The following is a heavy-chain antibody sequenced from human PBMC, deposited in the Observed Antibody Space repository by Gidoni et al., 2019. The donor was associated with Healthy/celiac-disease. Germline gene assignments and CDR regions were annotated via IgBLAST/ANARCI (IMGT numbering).Heavy chain of an antibody. CDR3: ARGNSSSWPFDY. J-gene: IGHJ4*02. Sequence: QVQLQESGPGLVKPSETLSLTCTVPGGSISSYYWSWIRQPPGKGLEWIGYIYYSGRTNYNPSLKSRVTISVDTSKNQFSLKLSSVTAADTAVYYCARGNSSSWPFDYWGQGTLVTVSS. CDR1: GGSISSYY. CDR2: IYYSGRT. V-gene: IGHV4-59*01. D-gene: IGHD6-13*01.